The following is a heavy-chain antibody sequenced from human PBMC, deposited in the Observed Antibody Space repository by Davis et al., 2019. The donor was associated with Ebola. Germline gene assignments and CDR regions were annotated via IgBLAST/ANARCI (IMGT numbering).Heavy chain of an antibody. CDR1: GFPFSYYW. Sequence: GESLKISCAASGFPFSYYWMSWVRQAPGKGLVWVSRIKTDGSLIGYGDSVQGRFTISRDNAKNTLYLQMNGLRVEDTAIYYCAKDTSNIWFDVWGQGTMVTVSS. V-gene: IGHV3-74*01. D-gene: IGHD1-26*01. CDR3: AKDTSNIWFDV. CDR2: IKTDGSLI. J-gene: IGHJ3*01.